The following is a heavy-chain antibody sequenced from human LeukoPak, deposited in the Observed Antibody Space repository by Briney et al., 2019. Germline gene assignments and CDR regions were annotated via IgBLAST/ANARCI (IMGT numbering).Heavy chain of an antibody. D-gene: IGHD3-9*01. CDR3: HYDILESGLAL. CDR1: GGSFSGYY. CDR2: INHSGST. V-gene: IGHV4-34*01. Sequence: SETLSLTCAVYGGSFSGYYWSWIRQPPGKGLEWIGEINHSGSTNYNPSLKSRVTISVDTSKNQFSLKLSSVTAADTAVYYCHYDILESGLALWGQGTLVTVSS. J-gene: IGHJ4*02.